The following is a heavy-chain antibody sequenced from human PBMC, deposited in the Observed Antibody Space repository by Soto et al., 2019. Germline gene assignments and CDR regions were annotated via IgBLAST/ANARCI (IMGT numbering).Heavy chain of an antibody. CDR1: GGSISSGGYY. CDR2: IYYSGST. V-gene: IGHV4-31*03. D-gene: IGHD3-10*01. J-gene: IGHJ5*02. CDR3: ARDQYSGVSITMVRGPSLGFDP. Sequence: QVQLQESGPGLVKPSQTLSLTCTVSGGSISSGGYYWSWIRQHPGKGLEWIGYIYYSGSTYYNPSLKSRVTISVDTSKIQFSLKLSSVTAADTAVYYCARDQYSGVSITMVRGPSLGFDPWGQGTLVTVSS.